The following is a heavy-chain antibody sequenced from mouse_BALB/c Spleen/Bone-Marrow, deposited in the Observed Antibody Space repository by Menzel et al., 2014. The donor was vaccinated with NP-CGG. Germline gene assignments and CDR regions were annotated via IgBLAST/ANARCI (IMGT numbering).Heavy chain of an antibody. CDR1: GSTFTDYN. V-gene: IGHV1S29*02. J-gene: IGHJ3*01. CDR3: ARGWLLPWFPY. CDR2: VYPYNGDT. D-gene: IGHD2-3*01. Sequence: EVKLVESGPELVKPGASVKISCKASGSTFTDYNIHWVKQSHGKSLDWIGHVYPYNGDTGYSQKFGSRATLTVDNSSTTAYMELRGLTSEDSAVYYCARGWLLPWFPYWGQGTLVTVSA.